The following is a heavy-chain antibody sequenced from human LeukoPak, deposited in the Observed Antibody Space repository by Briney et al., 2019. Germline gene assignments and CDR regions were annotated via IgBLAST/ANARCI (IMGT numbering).Heavy chain of an antibody. Sequence: GGSLRLSCAASGFTFSSYAMSWVRQAPGKGLEWVSAIGGSGGSTYYADSVKGRFTISRDNSKNTLYLQMNSLRAEDTAVYYCAKDSGSQPGHEDYWGQGTLVTVSS. V-gene: IGHV3-23*01. CDR1: GFTFSSYA. CDR2: IGGSGGST. D-gene: IGHD1-26*01. CDR3: AKDSGSQPGHEDY. J-gene: IGHJ4*02.